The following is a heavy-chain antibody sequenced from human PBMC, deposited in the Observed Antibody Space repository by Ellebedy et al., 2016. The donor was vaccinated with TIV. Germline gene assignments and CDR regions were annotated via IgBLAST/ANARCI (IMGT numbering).Heavy chain of an antibody. D-gene: IGHD4-17*01. CDR1: GSTFSKYG. V-gene: IGHV3-7*03. Sequence: PGGSLRLSCAASGSTFSKYGMHWVRQAPGKGLEWVANIEQYGSGKYYVDSVKGRFTISRDDANNLLYLQLNTLRAEDTALYYCARGLTGDYGAFDLWGQGTMVTVSS. CDR3: ARGLTGDYGAFDL. J-gene: IGHJ3*01. CDR2: IEQYGSGK.